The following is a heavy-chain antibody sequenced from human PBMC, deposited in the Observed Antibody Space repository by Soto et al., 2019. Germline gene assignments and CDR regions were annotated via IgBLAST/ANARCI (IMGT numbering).Heavy chain of an antibody. CDR3: AKNYGNAFDI. V-gene: IGHV4-30-2*01. CDR2: IYHSGST. D-gene: IGHD3-10*01. Sequence: SDTLSLTCGVSGGSISSGGYSWSWIRQPPGKGLEWIGYIYHSGSTYYNPSLKSRVTISVDRSKNQFSLKLSSVTAADTAVYYCAKNYGNAFDIWGQGTMVTVS. CDR1: GGSISSGGYS. J-gene: IGHJ3*02.